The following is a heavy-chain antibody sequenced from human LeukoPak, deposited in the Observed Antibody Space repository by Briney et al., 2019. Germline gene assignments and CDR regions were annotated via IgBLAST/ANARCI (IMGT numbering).Heavy chain of an antibody. Sequence: SETLSLTCAVYGGSFSGYYWSWIRQPPGKGLEWIGEINHSGSTNYNPSLKSRVTISVDTSKNQFSLKLSSVTAADTAVYYCAAEQQLVTHWGQGILVTVSS. V-gene: IGHV4-34*01. J-gene: IGHJ4*02. CDR3: AAEQQLVTH. CDR2: INHSGST. CDR1: GGSFSGYY. D-gene: IGHD6-13*01.